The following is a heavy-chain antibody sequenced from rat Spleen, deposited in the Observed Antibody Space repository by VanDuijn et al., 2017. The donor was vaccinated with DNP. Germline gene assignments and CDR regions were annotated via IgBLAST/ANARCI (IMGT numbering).Heavy chain of an antibody. CDR2: ISYDGGST. Sequence: EVQLVETGGDLVQPGGSLKLSCVASGFTFNYYWMAWIRQAPRKGLEWVAYISYDGGSTYYGDSVKGRFTISRDNAKSTLYLQMDSLRSEDTATYYCARWPGYNPPYAMDAWGQGTSVTVSS. CDR1: GFTFNYYW. CDR3: ARWPGYNPPYAMDA. D-gene: IGHD1-4*01. V-gene: IGHV5-22*01. J-gene: IGHJ4*01.